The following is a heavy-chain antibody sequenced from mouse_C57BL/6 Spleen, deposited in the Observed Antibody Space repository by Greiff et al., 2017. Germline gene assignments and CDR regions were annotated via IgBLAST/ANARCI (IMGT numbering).Heavy chain of an antibody. Sequence: QVQLQQPGAELVKPGASVKLSCKASGYTFTSYWMHWVKQRPGQGLEWIGMIHPNSGSTNYNEKFKSKATLTVDKSSSTAYRQLSSLTSEDSAVYYCARSGLLRYFDYWGQGTTLTVSS. V-gene: IGHV1-64*01. CDR3: ARSGLLRYFDY. J-gene: IGHJ2*01. CDR2: IHPNSGST. CDR1: GYTFTSYW. D-gene: IGHD1-1*01.